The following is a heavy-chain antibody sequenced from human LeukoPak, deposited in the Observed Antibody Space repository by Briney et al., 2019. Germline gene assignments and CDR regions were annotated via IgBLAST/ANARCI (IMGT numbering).Heavy chain of an antibody. J-gene: IGHJ4*02. D-gene: IGHD1-7*01. Sequence: SETLSLTCTVSGGSISSGGYYWSWIRQHPGKGLEWIGYIYYSGSTYYNPSLKSRVTISVDTSKNRFSLKLSSVTAADTALYYCARRRNYLSHFDYWGQGTLVTVSS. CDR2: IYYSGST. CDR3: ARRRNYLSHFDY. CDR1: GGSISSGGYY. V-gene: IGHV4-31*03.